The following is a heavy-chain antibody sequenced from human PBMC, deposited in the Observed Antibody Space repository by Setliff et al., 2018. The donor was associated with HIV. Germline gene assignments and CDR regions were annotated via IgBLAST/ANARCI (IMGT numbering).Heavy chain of an antibody. CDR1: GFRFSSLG. CDR2: IVVGSGKT. J-gene: IGHJ6*02. Sequence: SVKVSCKASGFRFSSLGVQWVRQARGQRPEWIGWIVVGSGKTEYAQNFQGRVTISRDTSASTAYMELSSLRSEDTAVYYCARDSAIVTTIVDHYYGMDVWGQGTTVTVSS. D-gene: IGHD5-12*01. V-gene: IGHV1-58*01. CDR3: ARDSAIVTTIVDHYYGMDV.